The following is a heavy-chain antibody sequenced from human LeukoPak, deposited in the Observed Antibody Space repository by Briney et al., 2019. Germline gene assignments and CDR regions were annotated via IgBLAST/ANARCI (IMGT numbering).Heavy chain of an antibody. CDR1: GGSFSGYY. J-gene: IGHJ5*02. V-gene: IGHV4-34*01. CDR2: INHSGST. CDR3: ARSRPVLLWFGYNWFDP. D-gene: IGHD3-10*01. Sequence: SETLSLTCAVYGGSFSGYYWSWIRQPPGKGLEWIGEINHSGSTNYNPSLKSRVTISVDTSKNQFSLKLSSVTAADTAVYYCARSRPVLLWFGYNWFDPWGQGTLVTVSS.